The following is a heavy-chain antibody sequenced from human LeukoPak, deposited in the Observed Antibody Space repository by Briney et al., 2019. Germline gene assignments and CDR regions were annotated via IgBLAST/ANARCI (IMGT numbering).Heavy chain of an antibody. D-gene: IGHD3-10*01. CDR2: FSTSSGTI. V-gene: IGHV3-48*02. Sequence: GGSLRLSCAASGFTFSDHYMDWVRQAPGKGLEWVSYFSTSSGTISYADSVKGRFTISRDDAKNSLYLQMNSLRDEDTAVYYCARDKDFGFDYWGQGTLVTVSS. CDR3: ARDKDFGFDY. J-gene: IGHJ4*02. CDR1: GFTFSDHY.